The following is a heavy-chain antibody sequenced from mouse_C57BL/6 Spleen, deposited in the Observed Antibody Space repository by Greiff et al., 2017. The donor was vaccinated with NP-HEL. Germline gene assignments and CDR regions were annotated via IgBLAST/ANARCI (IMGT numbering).Heavy chain of an antibody. CDR2: IYPRSGNT. J-gene: IGHJ1*03. V-gene: IGHV1-81*01. CDR3: ARWDGNRGYFDV. CDR1: GYTFTSYG. Sequence: VQLQQSGAELARPGASVKLSCKASGYTFTSYGMSWVKQRTGQGLEWIGEIYPRSGNTYYPEKFKGKATLTADTSSSTAYMELRSLTSEDSAVYFCARWDGNRGYFDVWGKGTTVTVSA. D-gene: IGHD2-1*01.